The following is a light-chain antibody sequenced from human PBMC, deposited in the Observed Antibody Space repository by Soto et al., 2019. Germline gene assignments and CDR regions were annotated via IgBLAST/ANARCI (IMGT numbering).Light chain of an antibody. J-gene: IGLJ2*01. CDR3: SSYTSSSTLVV. CDR1: SSDVGGYNY. CDR2: DVS. Sequence: QSALTQPASVSGSPGQSITISCTGTSSDVGGYNYVSWYQQHPGKAPKLMIYDVSNRPSGVSNRFSGSKSGNTASLTSSGLQAKDKADDYCSSYTSSSTLVVFVGGTKRTVL. V-gene: IGLV2-14*01.